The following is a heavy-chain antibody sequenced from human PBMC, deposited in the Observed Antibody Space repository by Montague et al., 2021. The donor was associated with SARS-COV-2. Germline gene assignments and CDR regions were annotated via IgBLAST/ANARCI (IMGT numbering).Heavy chain of an antibody. CDR2: IIHSGST. J-gene: IGHJ6*02. V-gene: IGHV4-34*12. Sequence: SETLSLTCAVYGGSLSGYYWSWIRQPPGEGLEWIAEIIHSGSTSYNPSLKSRVTISVDTSKNQFPLKLSSATAADTAVYYCARVPYRLLFVPRYYGMDVWGQGTTVTVSS. CDR1: GGSLSGYY. CDR3: ARVPYRLLFVPRYYGMDV. D-gene: IGHD2-2*01.